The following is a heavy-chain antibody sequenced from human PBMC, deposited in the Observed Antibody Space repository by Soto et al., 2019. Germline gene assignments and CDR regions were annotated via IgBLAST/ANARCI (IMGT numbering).Heavy chain of an antibody. CDR1: GYTFISYT. D-gene: IGHD6-25*01. J-gene: IGHJ4*02. CDR2: ISAGNVNT. Sequence: QVQLVQSGAEVKKPGASVKVSCKASGYTFISYTMHWVRQAPGQSLEWMGWISAGNVNTKYSQKFQGRVTIIRDTSASTAYMELSSLRSEDTAVYYCAGGKIDSGWNHFDYWGQGTLVTVSS. V-gene: IGHV1-3*01. CDR3: AGGKIDSGWNHFDY.